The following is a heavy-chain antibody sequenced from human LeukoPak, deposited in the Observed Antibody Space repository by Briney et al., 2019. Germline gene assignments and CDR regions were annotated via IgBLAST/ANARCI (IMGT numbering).Heavy chain of an antibody. D-gene: IGHD6-13*01. V-gene: IGHV4-39*01. J-gene: IGHJ6*03. CDR2: IYYSGST. CDR1: GGSISSSSYY. Sequence: SETLSLTCTVSGGSISSSSYYWGWIRQPPGKGLEWIGSIYYSGSTYYNPSLKSRVTISVDTSKNQFSLKLSSVTAADTAVYYCARVSFLAQQLVFYYYYYMDVWGKGTTVTVSS. CDR3: ARVSFLAQQLVFYYYYYMDV.